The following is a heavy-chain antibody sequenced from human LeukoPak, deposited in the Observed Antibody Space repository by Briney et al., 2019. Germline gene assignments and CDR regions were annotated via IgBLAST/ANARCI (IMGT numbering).Heavy chain of an antibody. D-gene: IGHD6-13*01. J-gene: IGHJ4*02. CDR3: AGASSSWYSVGY. V-gene: IGHV3-21*01. CDR1: GFAFSTYV. CDR2: ISSSSSYI. Sequence: GGSLRLSCAASGFAFSTYVMSWVRQAPGKGPEWVSSISSSSSYIYYADSVKGRFTISRDNAKNSLYLQMNSLRAEDTAVYYCAGASSSWYSVGYWGQGTLVTVSS.